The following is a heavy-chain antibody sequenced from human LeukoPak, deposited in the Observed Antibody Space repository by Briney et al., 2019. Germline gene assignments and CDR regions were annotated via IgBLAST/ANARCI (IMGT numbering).Heavy chain of an antibody. J-gene: IGHJ4*02. CDR1: GFTFSSYA. D-gene: IGHD3-22*01. V-gene: IGHV3-23*01. CDR2: ISGSGGST. Sequence: GGSLRLSXAASGFTFSSYAMSWVRQAPGKGLEWVSAISGSGGSTYYADSVKGRFTISRDNSKNTLYLQMNSLRAEDTAVYYCAKFDDSSGYAYYSDYWGQGTLVTVSS. CDR3: AKFDDSSGYAYYSDY.